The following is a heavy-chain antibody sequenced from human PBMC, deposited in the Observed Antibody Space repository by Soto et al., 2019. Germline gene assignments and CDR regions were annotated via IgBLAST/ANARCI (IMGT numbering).Heavy chain of an antibody. D-gene: IGHD2-2*01. CDR3: ARESHGLVVQPVTVSCPFTWFDP. CDR2: IIPIFGKP. J-gene: IGHJ5*02. CDR1: GDTFSNYA. Sequence: QVQLVQSGAEVKKPGSSVTVSCKASGDTFSNYAISWVRQAPGQGLEWMGGIIPIFGKPNYAQKFQGRVTITVDKTTSTAYMELSSLRSADTAVYYCARESHGLVVQPVTVSCPFTWFDPWGQGTLVTVSS. V-gene: IGHV1-69*06.